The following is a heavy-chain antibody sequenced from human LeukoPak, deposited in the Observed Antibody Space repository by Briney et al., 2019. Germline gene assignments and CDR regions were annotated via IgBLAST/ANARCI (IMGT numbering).Heavy chain of an antibody. V-gene: IGHV3-21*01. D-gene: IGHD3-10*01. CDR1: GFTFSSYS. CDR3: ASGITMVRGPTHFDY. CDR2: ISSSSSYR. J-gene: IGHJ4*02. Sequence: GGSLRLSCAASGFTFSSYSMNWVRQAPGKGLEWVSSISSSSSYRYYADSAKGRFTISRDNAKNSLYLQMNSLRAEDTAVYYCASGITMVRGPTHFDYWGQGTLVTVSS.